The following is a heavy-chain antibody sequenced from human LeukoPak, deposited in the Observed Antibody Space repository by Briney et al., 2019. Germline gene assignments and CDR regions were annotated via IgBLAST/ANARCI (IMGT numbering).Heavy chain of an antibody. CDR3: GRDPNVHYIGAFQF. CDR1: GFPFSAYA. CDR2: QTSTSDHT. Sequence: GGSLRLSCTGSGFPFSAYAMTWVRQVPGKGLEWVSSQTSTSDHTYYADSVRGRFTISRDNSKNTLYLQMNTLRAEDTATYYCGRDPNVHYIGAFQFWGQGTFVTVSS. V-gene: IGHV3-23*01. D-gene: IGHD4-11*01. J-gene: IGHJ3*01.